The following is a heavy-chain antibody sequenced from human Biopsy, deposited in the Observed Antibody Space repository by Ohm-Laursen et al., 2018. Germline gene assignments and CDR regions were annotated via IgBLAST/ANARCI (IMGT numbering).Heavy chain of an antibody. J-gene: IGHJ6*02. Sequence: GTLSLTCAVSGYSVTNDYYWGWIRQPPGKGLEWIGNIYYDGITYYNPSLKSRVAMSVDTSKNQFSLRLASVTAADTAVYYCARVAGGYAYYYGMDVWGQGTTVIVSS. CDR2: IYYDGIT. CDR1: GYSVTNDYY. CDR3: ARVAGGYAYYYGMDV. V-gene: IGHV4-38-2*01. D-gene: IGHD5-12*01.